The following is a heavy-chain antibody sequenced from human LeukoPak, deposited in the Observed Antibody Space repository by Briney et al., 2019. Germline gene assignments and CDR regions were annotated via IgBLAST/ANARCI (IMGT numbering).Heavy chain of an antibody. V-gene: IGHV3-30-3*01. Sequence: GGSLRLSCAGSGFTFSWYWMSWVRQAPGKGLEWVAVLSHDGSDKHYGDSVKGRITISRDNSKNTLYLQMNSLRAEDTAVYYCARDTGDSSGYYYNWFDPWGQGTLVIVSS. CDR2: LSHDGSDK. CDR3: ARDTGDSSGYYYNWFDP. D-gene: IGHD3-22*01. J-gene: IGHJ5*02. CDR1: GFTFSWYW.